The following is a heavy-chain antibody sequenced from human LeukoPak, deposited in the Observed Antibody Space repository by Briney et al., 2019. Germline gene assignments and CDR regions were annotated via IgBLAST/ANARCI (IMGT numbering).Heavy chain of an antibody. V-gene: IGHV3-30*01. CDR3: ARALTARGYSSSLDY. CDR2: ISYDGSNK. Sequence: PGGSLRLSCAASGFTFSSYAMHWVRQAPGKGLEWVAVISYDGSNKYYADSVKGRFTISRVNSKNTLYLQMNSLRAEDTAVYYCARALTARGYSSSLDYWGQGTLVTVSS. J-gene: IGHJ4*02. CDR1: GFTFSSYA. D-gene: IGHD6-6*01.